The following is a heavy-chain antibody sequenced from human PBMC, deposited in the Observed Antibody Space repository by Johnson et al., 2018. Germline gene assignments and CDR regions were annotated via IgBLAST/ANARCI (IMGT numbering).Heavy chain of an antibody. Sequence: VQLVQSGGGLVQPGGSLRLSCAASGFTFSSYWMSWVRQAPGKGLEWVANIKQDGSEKYYVDSVKGRFTISRDNAKNSLYLQRNSLRPEDTAMYYCARGAGSRSSGLWGYFDLWGRGTLVTVSS. CDR2: IKQDGSEK. D-gene: IGHD6-6*01. CDR3: ARGAGSRSSGLWGYFDL. J-gene: IGHJ2*01. CDR1: GFTFSSYW. V-gene: IGHV3-7*04.